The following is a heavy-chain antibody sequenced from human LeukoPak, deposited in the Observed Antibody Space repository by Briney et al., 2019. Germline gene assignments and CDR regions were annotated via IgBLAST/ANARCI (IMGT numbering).Heavy chain of an antibody. V-gene: IGHV3-30*18. CDR1: EFDFSSHA. Sequence: GGSLRLSCAASEFDFSSHAMTWVRQAPGKGLEWVAVISYDGSNKYYADSVKGRFTISRDNSKNTLYLQMNSLRAEDTAVYYCAKDQGVGANYFDYWGQGTLVTVSS. D-gene: IGHD1-26*01. CDR3: AKDQGVGANYFDY. J-gene: IGHJ4*02. CDR2: ISYDGSNK.